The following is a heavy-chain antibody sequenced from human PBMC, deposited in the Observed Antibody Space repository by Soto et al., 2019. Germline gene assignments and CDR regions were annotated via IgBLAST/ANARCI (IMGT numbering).Heavy chain of an antibody. CDR2: ISAYNVDT. D-gene: IGHD1-26*01. V-gene: IGHV1-18*01. CDR3: SRSSGTYPPSRYYYGLDV. CDR1: GYTFTSYG. J-gene: IGHJ6*02. Sequence: QVQLVQSGPEVKKPGASVKVSCKASGYTFTSYGFSWVRQAPGQGLEWMGWISAYNVDTNYPQKFQARVTMTTDTSTSTAYLDLRILRSDDTAVYYCSRSSGTYPPSRYYYGLDVWGQGTTVTVSS.